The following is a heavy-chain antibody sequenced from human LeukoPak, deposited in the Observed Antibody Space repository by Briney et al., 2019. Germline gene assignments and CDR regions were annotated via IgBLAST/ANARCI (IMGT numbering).Heavy chain of an antibody. V-gene: IGHV4-59*01. J-gene: IGHJ4*02. Sequence: SETLSLTCTVSGGSISSYYWSWIRQPPGKGLEWIGYIYYSGSTNYNPSLKSRVTISVDTSKNQFSLKLSSVTAADTAVYYCASSPYYDSSRYSGDWGQGTLVTVSS. D-gene: IGHD3-22*01. CDR1: GGSISSYY. CDR2: IYYSGST. CDR3: ASSPYYDSSRYSGD.